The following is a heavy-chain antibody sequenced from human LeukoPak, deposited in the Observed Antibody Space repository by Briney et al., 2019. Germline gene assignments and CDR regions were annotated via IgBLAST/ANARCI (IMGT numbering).Heavy chain of an antibody. CDR1: GFTFSSYS. D-gene: IGHD5-18*01. Sequence: GGSLRLSCAASGFTFSSYSMNWVRQAPGKGLEWVSCISSRSSKIYYADSVKGRFTISRDNAKNSLSLQMKSLRAEDTAVYYCAGARGFNYGQDALDLWGQGTMVTVSS. V-gene: IGHV3-21*06. CDR2: ISSRSSKI. CDR3: AGARGFNYGQDALDL. J-gene: IGHJ3*01.